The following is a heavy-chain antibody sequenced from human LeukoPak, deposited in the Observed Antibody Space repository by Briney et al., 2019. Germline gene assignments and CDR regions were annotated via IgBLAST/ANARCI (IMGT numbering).Heavy chain of an antibody. CDR3: AKLSGSYYGFDY. V-gene: IGHV3-30*18. CDR2: ISYDGSNK. D-gene: IGHD1-26*01. Sequence: GRSLRLSCAASGFTFSSYGMHWVRQAPGKGLEWVAVISYDGSNKYYADSVKGRFTISRDNSKNTLYLQMNSLRAEDTAVYYCAKLSGSYYGFDYWGQGTLVTVSS. J-gene: IGHJ4*02. CDR1: GFTFSSYG.